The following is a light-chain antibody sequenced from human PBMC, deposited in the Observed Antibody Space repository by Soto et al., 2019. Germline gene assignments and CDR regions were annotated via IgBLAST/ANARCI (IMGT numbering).Light chain of an antibody. CDR3: QQYNTYSRT. J-gene: IGKJ1*01. V-gene: IGKV1-5*01. Sequence: DIHMTQSPSTLSASVGDRVTITCLSSQSISSWLAWYQQKPGKAPKVLIYDASSLESGVPSRFSGSGSGTEFTLTISSLQPDDFATYYCQQYNTYSRTFGQGTKVDIK. CDR2: DAS. CDR1: QSISSW.